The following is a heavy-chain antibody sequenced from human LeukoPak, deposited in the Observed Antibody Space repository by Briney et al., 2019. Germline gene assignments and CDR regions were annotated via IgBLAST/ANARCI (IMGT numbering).Heavy chain of an antibody. V-gene: IGHV3-11*01. CDR3: ATDGAGFDT. Sequence: GGSLRLSCAASGFTFNDYYMSWIRQAPGKGLEWLSYINIGGTNTHYADSVKRRFTSSRDNAKKSLYLEMNNLRAEDTAVYYCATDGAGFDTWGQGVLVTVSS. CDR2: INIGGTNT. J-gene: IGHJ5*02. CDR1: GFTFNDYY.